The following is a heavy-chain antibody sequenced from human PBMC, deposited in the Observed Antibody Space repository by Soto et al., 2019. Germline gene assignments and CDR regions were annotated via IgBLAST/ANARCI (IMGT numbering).Heavy chain of an antibody. CDR1: GGSISSGGYY. Sequence: QVQLQESGPGLVKPSQTLSLTCTVSGGSISSGGYYWSWIRQHPGKGLEWIGYSYYSGSTYYNPSLKSRVTISVYTSKNQFSLKLSSVTAADTAVYYCARKVTVRGVDPWGQGTLVTVSS. D-gene: IGHD4-17*01. CDR3: ARKVTVRGVDP. CDR2: SYYSGST. V-gene: IGHV4-31*03. J-gene: IGHJ5*02.